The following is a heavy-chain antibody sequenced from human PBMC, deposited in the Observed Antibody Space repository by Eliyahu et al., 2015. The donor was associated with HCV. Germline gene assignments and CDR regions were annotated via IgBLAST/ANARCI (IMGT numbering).Heavy chain of an antibody. V-gene: IGHV3-23*01. Sequence: EVQLLESGGGLVQPGGSLRLSVXASGFSFSNYAXGGVRQAPGEGLGWVSGISGGGDKTYSADSVKGRFTISRDNSKNTVHLQMNSLRAEDTAVYYCAKRDYYDSSGYAPLWDYWGQGTLVTVSS. CDR2: ISGGGDKT. D-gene: IGHD3-22*01. J-gene: IGHJ4*02. CDR1: GFSFSNYA. CDR3: AKRDYYDSSGYAPLWDY.